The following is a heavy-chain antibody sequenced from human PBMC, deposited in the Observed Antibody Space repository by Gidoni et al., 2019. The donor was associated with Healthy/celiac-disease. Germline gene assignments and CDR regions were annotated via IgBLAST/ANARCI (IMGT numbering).Heavy chain of an antibody. J-gene: IGHJ6*02. Sequence: FTISRDNSKNTLYLQMNSLRAEDTAVYYCARGLFGTYYYYGMDVWGQGTTVTVSS. D-gene: IGHD3-10*01. CDR3: ARGLFGTYYYYGMDV. V-gene: IGHV3-53*01.